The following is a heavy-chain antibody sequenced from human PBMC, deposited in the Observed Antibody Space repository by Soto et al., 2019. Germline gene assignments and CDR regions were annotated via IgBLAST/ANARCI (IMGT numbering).Heavy chain of an antibody. CDR1: GYTFTSYD. D-gene: IGHD3-10*01. V-gene: IGHV1-8*01. CDR3: AQNTYYYGSGSYYNSSPNKDDAFDI. Sequence: ASVKVSCKASGYTFTSYDINWVRQATGQGLEWMGWMNPNSGNTGYAQKFQGRVTMTRNTSISTAYMELSSLRSEDTAVYYCAQNTYYYGSGSYYNSSPNKDDAFDIWGQGTMVTVSS. CDR2: MNPNSGNT. J-gene: IGHJ3*02.